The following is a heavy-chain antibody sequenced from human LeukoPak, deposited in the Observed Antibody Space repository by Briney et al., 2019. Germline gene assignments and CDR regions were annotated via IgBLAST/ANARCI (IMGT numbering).Heavy chain of an antibody. CDR2: IVVGSGST. V-gene: IGHV1-58*01. D-gene: IGHD2-21*02. CDR1: GFTFTSSA. Sequence: ASVKVSCKASGFTFTSSAVQWVRQARGQRLEWIGWIVVGSGSTNYAQKFQERVTITRDMSTSTAYMELSSLRSEDTAVYYCAAVHCGGDCYSAFDYWGQGTLVTVSS. J-gene: IGHJ4*02. CDR3: AAVHCGGDCYSAFDY.